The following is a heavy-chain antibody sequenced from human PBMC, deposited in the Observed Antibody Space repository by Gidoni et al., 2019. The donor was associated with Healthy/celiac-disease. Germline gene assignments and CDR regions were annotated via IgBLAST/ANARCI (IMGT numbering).Heavy chain of an antibody. CDR2: ISSSSSTI. V-gene: IGHV3-48*02. D-gene: IGHD3-3*01. J-gene: IGHJ6*02. CDR3: AREPEVLRFLEWLPAEPWYYGMDV. Sequence: EVQLVESGGGLVQPGGSLRLSCAASGFTFSSYSMNWVRQAPGKGLEWVSYISSSSSTIYYADSVKGRFTISRDNAKNSLYLQMNSLRDEDTAVYYCAREPEVLRFLEWLPAEPWYYGMDVWGQGTTVTVSS. CDR1: GFTFSSYS.